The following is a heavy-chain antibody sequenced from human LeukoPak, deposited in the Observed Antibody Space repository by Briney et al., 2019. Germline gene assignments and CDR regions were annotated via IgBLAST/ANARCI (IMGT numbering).Heavy chain of an antibody. D-gene: IGHD4-17*01. Sequence: GESLKISCKGSGYSFTTNWIGWVRQIPGKGLEWVAIIYPGDSDTRYNPSFQGQVTISVDKSITTAYLQWSSLKASDTAMYYCARRAVTLRGAFDIWGQGTMVTVSS. J-gene: IGHJ3*02. CDR2: IYPGDSDT. CDR1: GYSFTTNW. V-gene: IGHV5-51*01. CDR3: ARRAVTLRGAFDI.